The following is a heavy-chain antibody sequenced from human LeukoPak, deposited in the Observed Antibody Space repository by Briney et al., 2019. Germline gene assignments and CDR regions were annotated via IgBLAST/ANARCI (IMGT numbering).Heavy chain of an antibody. CDR2: ISAYNGNT. V-gene: IGHV1-18*01. CDR1: GCTFTSYG. D-gene: IGHD3-10*01. J-gene: IGHJ4*02. Sequence: GAPVKVSCKASGCTFTSYGISWVRQAPGQGLEWMGWISAYNGNTNYAQKFQGRVTITADKSTSTAYMELSSLRSEDTAVYYCASYNYGSVTPFDYWGQGTLVTVSS. CDR3: ASYNYGSVTPFDY.